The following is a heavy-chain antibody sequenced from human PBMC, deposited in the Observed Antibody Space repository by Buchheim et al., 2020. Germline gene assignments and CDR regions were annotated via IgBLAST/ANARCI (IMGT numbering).Heavy chain of an antibody. CDR3: ARDRLGAEADLDY. Sequence: QVQLVESGGGVVQPGRSLRLSCAASGFTFSSYGMHWVRQAPGKGLEWVAVISYDGSNKYYADSVKGRFTISRDNSKNTLYLQMNSLRAEDTAVYYCARDRLGAEADLDYWGQGTL. CDR1: GFTFSSYG. J-gene: IGHJ4*02. D-gene: IGHD6-19*01. V-gene: IGHV3-30*03. CDR2: ISYDGSNK.